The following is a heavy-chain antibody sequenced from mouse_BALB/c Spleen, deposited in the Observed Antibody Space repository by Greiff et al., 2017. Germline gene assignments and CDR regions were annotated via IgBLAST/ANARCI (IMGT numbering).Heavy chain of an antibody. D-gene: IGHD2-1*01. Sequence: EVNVVESGGGLVQPGGSLRLSCATSGFTFSDFYMEWVRQPPGKRLEWIAASRNKANDYTTEYSASVKGRFIVSRDTSQSILYLQMNALRAEDTAIYYCARDAADGNYPFAYWGQGTLVTVSA. J-gene: IGHJ3*01. CDR2: SRNKANDYTT. CDR1: GFTFSDFY. CDR3: ARDAADGNYPFAY. V-gene: IGHV7-1*02.